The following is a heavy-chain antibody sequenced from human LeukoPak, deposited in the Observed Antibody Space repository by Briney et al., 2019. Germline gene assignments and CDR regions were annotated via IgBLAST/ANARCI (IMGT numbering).Heavy chain of an antibody. J-gene: IGHJ6*03. CDR3: ARGATDYFYMDV. CDR2: IDPSDGGR. CDR1: GYTFSSYS. V-gene: IGHV1-46*01. Sequence: ASVMVSCKTSGYTFSSYSMHWVRQAPGQGLEWMAIIDPSDGGRSYAQKFQGRVTMTSDTSASTVYMELRSLRSEDTAAYYCARGATDYFYMDVWGKGTTVSVSS.